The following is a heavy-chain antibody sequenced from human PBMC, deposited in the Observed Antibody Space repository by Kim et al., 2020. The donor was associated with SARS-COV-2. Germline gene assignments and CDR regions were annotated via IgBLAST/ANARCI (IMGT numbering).Heavy chain of an antibody. CDR3: ARDNSGYDPNSDY. V-gene: IGHV4-39*07. CDR1: GGSISSSSYY. CDR2: IYYSGST. D-gene: IGHD5-12*01. Sequence: SETLSLTCTVSGGSISSSSYYWGWIRQPPGKGLEWIGSIYYSGSTYYNPSLKSRVTISVDTSNNQFSLKLSSVTAADTAVYYCARDNSGYDPNSDYWGQG. J-gene: IGHJ4*02.